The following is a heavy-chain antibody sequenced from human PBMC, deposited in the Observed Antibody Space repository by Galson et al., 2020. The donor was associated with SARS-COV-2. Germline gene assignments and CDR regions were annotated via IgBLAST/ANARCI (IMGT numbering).Heavy chain of an antibody. D-gene: IGHD6-13*01. CDR3: AREAGNSWYFDY. CDR1: SGSISSSRYY. J-gene: IGHJ4*02. CDR2: VSYSGTT. V-gene: IGHV4-39*07. Sequence: SETLSLTCNVSSGSISSSRYYWGWIRQPPGRGLEWIGSVSYSGTTYYKPSLKSRVTVSVDTSKNQLSLRLNSVTAADTAVYYCAREAGNSWYFDYWAQGTLVTVSS.